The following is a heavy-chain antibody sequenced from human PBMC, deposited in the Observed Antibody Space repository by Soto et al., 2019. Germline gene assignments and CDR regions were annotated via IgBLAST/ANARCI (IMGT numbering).Heavy chain of an antibody. CDR3: ARRYGWAFDI. D-gene: IGHD3-16*01. V-gene: IGHV4-59*08. Sequence: SETLSLTCTVSGGSISSYYWSWIRQPPGKGLEWIGYIYYSGSTNYNPSLKSRVTISVDTSKNQFSLKLSSVTAADTAVYYCARRYGWAFDIWGQGTMVTVSS. J-gene: IGHJ3*02. CDR1: GGSISSYY. CDR2: IYYSGST.